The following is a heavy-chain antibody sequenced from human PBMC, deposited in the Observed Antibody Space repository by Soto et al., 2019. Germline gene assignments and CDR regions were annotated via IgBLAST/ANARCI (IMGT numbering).Heavy chain of an antibody. J-gene: IGHJ5*02. V-gene: IGHV3-21*01. CDR3: ARGRYSSGWSGNWFDP. D-gene: IGHD6-19*01. CDR2: ISSSSSYI. Sequence: PGGSLRLSCAASGFTFSSYSMNWVRQAPGKGLEWVSSISSSSSYIYYADSVKGRFTISRDNAKNSLYLQMNSLRAEDTAVYYCARGRYSSGWSGNWFDPWGQGTLVTVSS. CDR1: GFTFSSYS.